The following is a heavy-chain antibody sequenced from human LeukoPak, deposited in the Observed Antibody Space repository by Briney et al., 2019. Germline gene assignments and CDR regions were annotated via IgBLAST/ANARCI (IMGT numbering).Heavy chain of an antibody. D-gene: IGHD3-3*01. CDR2: IYYSGST. Sequence: PSETLSLTCTVSGGSISSYYWSWIRQPPGKGLEWIGYIYYSGSTNYNPSLKSRVTISVDTSKNQFSLKLSSVTAADTAVYYCARGPRPTYYDFWSGYFDYWGQGTLVTVSS. CDR3: ARGPRPTYYDFWSGYFDY. V-gene: IGHV4-59*08. CDR1: GGSISSYY. J-gene: IGHJ4*02.